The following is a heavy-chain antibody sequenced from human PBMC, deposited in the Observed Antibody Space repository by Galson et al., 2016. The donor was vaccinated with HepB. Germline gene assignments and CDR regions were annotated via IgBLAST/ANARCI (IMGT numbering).Heavy chain of an antibody. J-gene: IGHJ4*02. V-gene: IGHV3-30*18. Sequence: LRLSCAASGFTFSSYGMHWVRQAPGKGLEWVAGISYDETNTYYADSVRGRFTISRDIFMNTLWLQMSSLRAEDTAVYYCAKVAEQLGDGPVDYWGRGTLVAVSS. D-gene: IGHD3-10*01. CDR3: AKVAEQLGDGPVDY. CDR1: GFTFSSYG. CDR2: ISYDETNT.